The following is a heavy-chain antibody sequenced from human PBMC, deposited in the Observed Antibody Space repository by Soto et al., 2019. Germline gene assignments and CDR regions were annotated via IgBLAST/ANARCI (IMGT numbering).Heavy chain of an antibody. D-gene: IGHD3-22*01. CDR3: AKTPMIAVDMDAFDI. CDR1: GFTFSNFA. V-gene: IGHV3-23*01. J-gene: IGHJ3*02. Sequence: EVQLLESGGGLVQPGGSLRLTCAASGFTFSNFAMSWVRQAPGKGLEWVSAISGSGISTFYADSVKGRFTISRDNSKNTLYLQMNSLRAEDTAVFCCAKTPMIAVDMDAFDIWGQGTMVTVSS. CDR2: ISGSGIST.